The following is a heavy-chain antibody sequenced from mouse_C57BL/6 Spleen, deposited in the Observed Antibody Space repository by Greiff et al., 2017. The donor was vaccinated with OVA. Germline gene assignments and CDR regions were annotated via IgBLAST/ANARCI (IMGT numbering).Heavy chain of an antibody. J-gene: IGHJ3*01. D-gene: IGHD2-4*01. Sequence: QVQLQQSGAELVKPGASVKLSCKASGYTFTSYWMHWVKQRPGRGLEWIGYINPSSGYTKYNQKFKDKATLTADKPSSTAYMQLSSLTYEDSAVYYCARIYNDYGGFAYWGQGTLVTVSA. CDR2: INPSSGYT. CDR1: GYTFTSYW. V-gene: IGHV1-7*01. CDR3: ARIYNDYGGFAY.